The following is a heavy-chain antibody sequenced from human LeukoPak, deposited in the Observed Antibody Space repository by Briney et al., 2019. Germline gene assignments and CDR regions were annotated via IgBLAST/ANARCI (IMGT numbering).Heavy chain of an antibody. CDR1: GFTFSSYG. Sequence: PGGSLRLSCAASGFTFSSYGMHWVRQAPGKGLEWVAFIRYDGSNKYYADSVKGRFTISRDNAKNSLYLQMNSLRAEDTAVYYCARSPPLTYYDILTGYPDAFDIWGQGTMVTVSS. CDR2: IRYDGSNK. D-gene: IGHD3-9*01. J-gene: IGHJ3*02. CDR3: ARSPPLTYYDILTGYPDAFDI. V-gene: IGHV3-30*02.